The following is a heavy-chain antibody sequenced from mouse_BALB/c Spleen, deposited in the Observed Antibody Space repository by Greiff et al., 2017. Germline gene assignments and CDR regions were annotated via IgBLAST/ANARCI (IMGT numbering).Heavy chain of an antibody. V-gene: IGHV1-63*01. Sequence: VKVVESGAELVRPGTSVKISCKASGYAFTNYWLGWVKQRPGHGLEWIGDIYPGSGNTYYNEKFKGKATLTADKSSSTAYMQLSSLTSEDSAVYFCARLIVGYFDYWGQGTTLTVSS. CDR1: GYAFTNYW. CDR3: ARLIVGYFDY. J-gene: IGHJ2*01. CDR2: IYPGSGNT. D-gene: IGHD1-3*01.